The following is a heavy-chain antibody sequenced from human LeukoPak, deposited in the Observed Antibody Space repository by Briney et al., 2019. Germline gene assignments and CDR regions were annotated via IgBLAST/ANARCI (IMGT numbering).Heavy chain of an antibody. CDR1: GVAIISYY. V-gene: IGHV4-4*07. Sequence: SETLSLTCSVSGVAIISYYWSWIRQPAGKGPEWIGRIYPTGNTDYNPSLKTRVTMSTDLSKKQFSLRLRSVTAADTAVYYCARLKFYDSTGYSPGYYMDVWGKGTAVTVSS. CDR3: ARLKFYDSTGYSPGYYMDV. J-gene: IGHJ6*03. D-gene: IGHD3-22*01. CDR2: IYPTGNT.